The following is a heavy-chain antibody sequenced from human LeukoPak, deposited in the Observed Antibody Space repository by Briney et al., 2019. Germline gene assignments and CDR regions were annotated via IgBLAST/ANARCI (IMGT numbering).Heavy chain of an antibody. D-gene: IGHD2/OR15-2a*01. V-gene: IGHV3-15*04. CDR1: GFTFVNAW. CDR3: TTLAFDVHY. J-gene: IGHJ4*02. CDR2: MESNPAGGRT. Sequence: GGSLRHSCAASGFTFVNAWMTWVRQAPGKGLEWVGRMESNPAGGRTDYAAPVKGRFTISRDDSRSTLYLQLNNLRAEDTAVYYCTTLAFDVHYWGRGALITVSS.